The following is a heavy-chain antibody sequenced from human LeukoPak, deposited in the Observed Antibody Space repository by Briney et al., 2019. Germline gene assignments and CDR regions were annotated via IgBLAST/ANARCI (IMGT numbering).Heavy chain of an antibody. CDR1: GGSISSGGHS. D-gene: IGHD3-22*01. V-gene: IGHV4-61*02. CDR2: IYTSGST. Sequence: KPSETLSLTCAVSGGSISSGGHSWSWIRQPAGKGLEWIGRIYTSGSTNYNPSLKSRVTMSVDTSKNQFSLKLSSVTAADTAVYYCARGGYYDSSFDYWGQGTLVTVSS. CDR3: ARGGYYDSSFDY. J-gene: IGHJ4*02.